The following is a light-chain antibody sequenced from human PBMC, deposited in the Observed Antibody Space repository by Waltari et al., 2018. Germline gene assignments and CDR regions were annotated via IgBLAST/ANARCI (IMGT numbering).Light chain of an antibody. CDR3: QAWVTSIAV. CDR1: KLGDNY. J-gene: IGLJ2*01. CDR2: QDT. Sequence: SYELTQPPSVSVSPGQTASVTCSGDKLGDNYVFWFQQKPGQSPVLVIYQDTKRPSGIPERFSGSNSGNTATLTISGTQAMDEGDYYCQAWVTSIAVFGGGTKLTVL. V-gene: IGLV3-1*01.